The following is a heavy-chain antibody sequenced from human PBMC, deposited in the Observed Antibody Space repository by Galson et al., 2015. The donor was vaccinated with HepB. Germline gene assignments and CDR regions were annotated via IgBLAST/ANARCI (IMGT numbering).Heavy chain of an antibody. CDR1: GFTFDDYA. CDR2: ITWNSVNI. V-gene: IGHV3-9*01. J-gene: IGHJ3*01. CDR3: AKRAGTGDPNVAFDV. D-gene: IGHD2-21*01. Sequence: SLRLSRAASGFTFDDYAMHWVRQAPGKGLEWVAAITWNSVNIDYADSVKGRFTMSRDNAKNSLYLQMNSLRAEDTALYYCAKRAGTGDPNVAFDVWGQGTMVTVSS.